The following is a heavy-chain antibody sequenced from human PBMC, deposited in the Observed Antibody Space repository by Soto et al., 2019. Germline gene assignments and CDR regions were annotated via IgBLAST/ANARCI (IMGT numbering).Heavy chain of an antibody. Sequence: SETLSLTCTVSGGSISSGGYYWSWLRQHPGKGLEWIGYIYYSGSTYSNPSLKSRVTTSVDTSRNQFSLKLSSVTAADTAVYYCARTGSGGYYSGMDVWGQGTTVTVSS. V-gene: IGHV4-31*03. J-gene: IGHJ6*02. CDR3: ARTGSGGYYSGMDV. CDR1: GGSISSGGYY. CDR2: IYYSGST. D-gene: IGHD3-22*01.